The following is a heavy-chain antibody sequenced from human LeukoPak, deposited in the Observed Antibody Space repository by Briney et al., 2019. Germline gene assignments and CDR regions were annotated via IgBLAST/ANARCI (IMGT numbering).Heavy chain of an antibody. V-gene: IGHV4-34*01. Sequence: SETLSLTCAVYGGSFSGYYWSWIRQPPGKGLEWIGEINHSGSTNYNPSLKSRVTISVDTSKTQFSLKLSSVTAADTAVYYCARGGSGSSPYYYYYYGMDVWGQGTTVTVSS. CDR3: ARGGSGSSPYYYYYYGMDV. CDR2: INHSGST. D-gene: IGHD3-22*01. J-gene: IGHJ6*02. CDR1: GGSFSGYY.